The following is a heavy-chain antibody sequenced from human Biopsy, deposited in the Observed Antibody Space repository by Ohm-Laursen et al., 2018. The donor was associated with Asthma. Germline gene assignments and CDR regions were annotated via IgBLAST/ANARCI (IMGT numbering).Heavy chain of an antibody. CDR3: TKDTGELGMSALDV. J-gene: IGHJ3*01. CDR1: GFTFDDFA. CDR2: VSWNSRDI. V-gene: IGHV3-9*01. Sequence: RSLRLSCTASGFTFDDFAMHWVRQAPGKGLEWVASVSWNSRDIAYADSVRGRFAISRDNAKNSLYLQMNSLRVEDTAFYHCTKDTGELGMSALDVWGQGTMVAVSS. D-gene: IGHD7-27*01.